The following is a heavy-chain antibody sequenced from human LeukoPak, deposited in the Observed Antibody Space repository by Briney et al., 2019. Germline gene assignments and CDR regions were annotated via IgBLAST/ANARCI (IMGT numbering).Heavy chain of an antibody. D-gene: IGHD3-10*02. J-gene: IGHJ6*02. Sequence: GGSLRLSCEASGFTFSAYAMTWVRQAPGKGLEWVSSIGSDNKPHYSESVKGRFAISRGNSKNMLFLQLNSLRAEDTALYYCARHLHYYVAMDVWGQGTTVTVSS. CDR3: ARHLHYYVAMDV. CDR1: GFTFSAYA. V-gene: IGHV3-23*05. CDR2: IGSDNKP.